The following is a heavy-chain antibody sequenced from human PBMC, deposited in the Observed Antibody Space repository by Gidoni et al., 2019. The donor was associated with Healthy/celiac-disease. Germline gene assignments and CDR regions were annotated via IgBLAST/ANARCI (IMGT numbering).Heavy chain of an antibody. CDR1: GFTFSSYG. Sequence: QVQLVESGGGVVQPGRSLILSCAASGFTFSSYGMQWVRQAPGKGREWVAVIWYDGSNKYYADSVKGRFTISRDNSKNTLYLQMNSLRAEDTAVYYCARAAGPYYYYYGMDVWGQGTTVTVSS. CDR2: IWYDGSNK. V-gene: IGHV3-33*01. J-gene: IGHJ6*02. CDR3: ARAAGPYYYYYGMDV.